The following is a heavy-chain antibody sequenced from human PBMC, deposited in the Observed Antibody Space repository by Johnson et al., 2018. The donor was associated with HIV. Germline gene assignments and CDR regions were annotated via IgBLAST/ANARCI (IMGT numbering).Heavy chain of an antibody. J-gene: IGHJ3*02. Sequence: QVQLVESGGGVVQPGRSLRLSCAASGFTFSSYALHWVRQAPGKGLEWVAVISYDGSNKYYADSVKGRFTISRVNSKNTLYLQMNSLRPEDTAVYYCAREWVLTTGAFDIWGQGTMVTVSS. CDR3: AREWVLTTGAFDI. V-gene: IGHV3-30-3*01. D-gene: IGHD4/OR15-4a*01. CDR2: ISYDGSNK. CDR1: GFTFSSYA.